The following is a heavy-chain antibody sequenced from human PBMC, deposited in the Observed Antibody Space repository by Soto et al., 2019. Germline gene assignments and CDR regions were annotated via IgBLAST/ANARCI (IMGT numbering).Heavy chain of an antibody. CDR3: ASGVAMIGFDY. V-gene: IGHV1-69*02. CDR1: GGTFSSYT. D-gene: IGHD3-22*01. Sequence: QVQLVQSGAEVKKPGSSVKVSCKASGGTFSSYTISWVRQAPGQGLEWMGRIIPILGIANYAQKFQGRVTXTXXKSTSTAYMELSSLRSEDTAVYYCASGVAMIGFDYWGQGTLVTVSS. CDR2: IIPILGIA. J-gene: IGHJ4*02.